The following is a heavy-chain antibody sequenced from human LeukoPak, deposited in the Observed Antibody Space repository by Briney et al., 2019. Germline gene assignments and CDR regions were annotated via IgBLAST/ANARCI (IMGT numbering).Heavy chain of an antibody. V-gene: IGHV3-30*18. CDR2: ISYDGSNK. CDR3: AKEGITFGGVIAIYYFDY. CDR1: GVTFSSYG. D-gene: IGHD3-16*02. Sequence: GGSLRLSCAASGVTFSSYGMHWVRQAPGKGLEWVAVISYDGSNKYYADSVKGRFTISRDNSKNTLYLQMNSLRAEDTAVYYCAKEGITFGGVIAIYYFDYWGQGTLVTVSS. J-gene: IGHJ4*02.